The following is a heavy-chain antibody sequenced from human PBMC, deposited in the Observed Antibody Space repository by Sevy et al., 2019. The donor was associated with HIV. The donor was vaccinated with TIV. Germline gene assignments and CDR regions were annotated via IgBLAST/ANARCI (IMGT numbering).Heavy chain of an antibody. J-gene: IGHJ4*02. CDR2: IYPGDSDT. V-gene: IGHV5-51*01. CDR3: ASMRHDYGDYIYFDY. Sequence: GGSLRLSCKGSGYSFTSYWIGWVRQMPGKGLEWMGIIYPGDSDTRYSPSFQGQVTISADKSISTAYLQWSSLKASDTAMYYCASMRHDYGDYIYFDYWGQGTLVTVSS. CDR1: GYSFTSYW. D-gene: IGHD4-17*01.